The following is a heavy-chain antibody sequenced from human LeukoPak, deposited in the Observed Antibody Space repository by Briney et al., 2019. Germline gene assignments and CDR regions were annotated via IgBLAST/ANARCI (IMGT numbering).Heavy chain of an antibody. V-gene: IGHV1-24*01. CDR2: FDPEDGET. CDR1: GYTLTELS. J-gene: IGHJ3*02. CDR3: ATAIIVVVPAAIHDAFDI. D-gene: IGHD2-2*01. Sequence: ASVKVSCKVSGYTLTELSMHWVRQAPGKGLEWMGGFDPEDGETIYAQKFQGRVTMTEDTSTDTAYMELSSLRSEDTAVYYCATAIIVVVPAAIHDAFDIWGQGTMVTVS.